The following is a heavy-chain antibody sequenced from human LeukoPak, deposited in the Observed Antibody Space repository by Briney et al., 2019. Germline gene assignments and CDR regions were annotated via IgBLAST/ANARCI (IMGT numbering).Heavy chain of an antibody. CDR2: ISGSGGST. V-gene: IGHV3-23*01. CDR3: AKSPSSVVIRWYYFDY. CDR1: GFTFSSYA. Sequence: GGSLRLSCAASGFTFSSYAMSWVRQAPGKGLDWVSGISGSGGSTYYADSVKGRFTISRDNSKNTLYLQMNSLRAEDTAVYYCAKSPSSVVIRWYYFDYWGQGTLVTVSS. D-gene: IGHD3-22*01. J-gene: IGHJ4*02.